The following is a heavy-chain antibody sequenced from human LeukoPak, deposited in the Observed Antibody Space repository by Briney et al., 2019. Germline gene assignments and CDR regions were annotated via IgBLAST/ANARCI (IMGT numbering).Heavy chain of an antibody. Sequence: TSETLSLTYTVSGGSISSSSYYWDWIRQPPGKGLEWIGSIYYSGSTYYNPSLQTRVTISVDTSKNQFSLKLSSVTAADTALYYCARRFCSGGSCYSDRGAFDIRGQGTVVTVSS. V-gene: IGHV4-39*07. D-gene: IGHD2-15*01. CDR3: ARRFCSGGSCYSDRGAFDI. J-gene: IGHJ3*02. CDR2: IYYSGST. CDR1: GGSISSSSYY.